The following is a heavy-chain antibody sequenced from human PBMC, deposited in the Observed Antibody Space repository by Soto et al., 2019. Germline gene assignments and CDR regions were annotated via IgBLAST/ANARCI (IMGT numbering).Heavy chain of an antibody. V-gene: IGHV3-30*18. CDR3: AKEETYYYDSSGYYPKHYFDY. J-gene: IGHJ4*02. CDR1: GFTFSSYG. D-gene: IGHD3-22*01. Sequence: QVQLVESGGGVVQPGRSLRLSCAASGFTFSSYGMHWVRQAPGKGLEWVAVISYDGSNKYYADSVKGRFTISRDNSKNTLYLQMNSLRAEDTAVYYCAKEETYYYDSSGYYPKHYFDYWGQGTLVTVSS. CDR2: ISYDGSNK.